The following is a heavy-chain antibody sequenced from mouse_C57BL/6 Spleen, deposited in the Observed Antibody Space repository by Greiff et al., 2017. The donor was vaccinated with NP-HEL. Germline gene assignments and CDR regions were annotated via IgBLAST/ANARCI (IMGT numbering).Heavy chain of an antibody. Sequence: EVQVVESGGGLVKPGGSLKLSCAASGFTFSSSAMSWVRQTPEKRLEWVATISDGGSYTYYPDNVKGRFTISRDNAKNNLYLQMSHLKSEDTAMYYCARVVITTVVAPFAYWGQGTLVTVSA. CDR2: ISDGGSYT. CDR3: ARVVITTVVAPFAY. J-gene: IGHJ3*01. V-gene: IGHV5-4*01. D-gene: IGHD1-1*01. CDR1: GFTFSSSA.